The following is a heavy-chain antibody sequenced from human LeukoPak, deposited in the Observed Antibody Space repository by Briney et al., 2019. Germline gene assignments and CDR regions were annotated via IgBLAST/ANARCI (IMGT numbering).Heavy chain of an antibody. D-gene: IGHD6-13*01. V-gene: IGHV4-38-2*02. Sequence: SETQSLTCTVSGYSLSSGYYWGCIRQPPGMGLVGLGSIYHSGSCSYTPSLKSRVTISVDTSKNQFSLKLSSVTAADTAVYHCAREPMLRSSWYFIHEVWFDPWGQGTLVTVSS. CDR1: GYSLSSGYY. J-gene: IGHJ5*02. CDR2: IYHSGSC. CDR3: AREPMLRSSWYFIHEVWFDP.